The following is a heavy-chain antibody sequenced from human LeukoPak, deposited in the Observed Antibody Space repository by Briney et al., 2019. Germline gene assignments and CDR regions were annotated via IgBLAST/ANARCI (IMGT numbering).Heavy chain of an antibody. CDR1: GFTFSSYA. V-gene: IGHV3-64*01. J-gene: IGHJ4*02. Sequence: GGSLRLSCAASGFTFSSYAIHWVRQAPGKGLEYVSAISSNGGSTYYANSVKGRFTISRDNSKNTLYLQMNSLRAEDTAVYYCAKRIAAAGGGYYFDYWGQGTLVTVSS. CDR2: ISSNGGST. CDR3: AKRIAAAGGGYYFDY. D-gene: IGHD6-13*01.